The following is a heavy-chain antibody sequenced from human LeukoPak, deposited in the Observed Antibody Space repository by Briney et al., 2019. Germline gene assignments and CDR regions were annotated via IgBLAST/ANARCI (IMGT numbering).Heavy chain of an antibody. V-gene: IGHV1-2*02. CDR1: GYTFTGYY. CDR3: ARDVGSIAAAVFDY. Sequence: GASVKVSCKASGYTFTGYYMHWVRQAPGQGLEWMGWINPNSGGTNYAQKFQGRVTMTRDTSISTAYMELSRLRSDDTAVYYCARDVGSIAAAVFDYWGQGTLVTVSS. J-gene: IGHJ4*02. CDR2: INPNSGGT. D-gene: IGHD6-13*01.